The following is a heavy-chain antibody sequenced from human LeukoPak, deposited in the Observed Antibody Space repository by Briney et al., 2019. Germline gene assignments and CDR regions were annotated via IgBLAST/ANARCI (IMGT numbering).Heavy chain of an antibody. V-gene: IGHV4-34*01. CDR1: GGSFSGYY. CDR2: INHSGST. CDR3: ARGRAFPY. J-gene: IGHJ4*02. Sequence: SETLSLTCAAYGGSFSGYYWSWIRQPPGKGLEWIGEINHSGSTNYNPSLKSRVTISVDTSKNQFSLKLSSVTAADTAVYYCARGRAFPYWGQGTLVTVSS.